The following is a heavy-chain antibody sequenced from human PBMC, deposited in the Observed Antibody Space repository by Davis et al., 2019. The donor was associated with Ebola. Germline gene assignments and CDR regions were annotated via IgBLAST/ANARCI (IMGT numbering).Heavy chain of an antibody. V-gene: IGHV1-3*01. J-gene: IGHJ6*02. CDR1: GYTFTSYA. CDR3: ARGRREYGMDV. CDR2: INAGNGNT. Sequence: ASVKVSCKASGYTFTSYAMHWVRQAPGQRLEWMGWINAGNGNTKYSQKFQGRVTMTRNTSISTAYMELSSLRSEDTAVYYCARGRREYGMDVWGQGTTVTVSS.